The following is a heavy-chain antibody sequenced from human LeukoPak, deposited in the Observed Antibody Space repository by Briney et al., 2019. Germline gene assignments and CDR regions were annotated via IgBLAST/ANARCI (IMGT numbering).Heavy chain of an antibody. CDR1: GFTLSSYA. CDR2: ISGSGGTT. D-gene: IGHD4-11*01. CDR3: AASNKGHYYYGMDV. Sequence: GGSLRPSCAASGFTLSSYAMSWVRQAPGKGLEWVSGISGSGGTTYYADSVKGRLTISRDNSKNTLYLQMNSLRAEDTAVYYCAASNKGHYYYGMDVWGQGTTVTVSS. J-gene: IGHJ6*02. V-gene: IGHV3-23*01.